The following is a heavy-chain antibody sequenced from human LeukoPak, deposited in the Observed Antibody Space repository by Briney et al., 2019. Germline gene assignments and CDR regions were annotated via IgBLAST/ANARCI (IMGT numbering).Heavy chain of an antibody. J-gene: IGHJ5*02. D-gene: IGHD1-26*01. CDR1: GGSISSYY. V-gene: IGHV4-59*01. CDR3: ARLGSGTNNWFDP. Sequence: PSETLSLTCTVSGGSISSYYWSWIRQPPGKGLEWIGYIYYSGSTNSNPSLKSRVTISVDTSKNQFSLKLSSVPAADTAVYYCARLGSGTNNWFDPWGQGTLVTVSS. CDR2: IYYSGST.